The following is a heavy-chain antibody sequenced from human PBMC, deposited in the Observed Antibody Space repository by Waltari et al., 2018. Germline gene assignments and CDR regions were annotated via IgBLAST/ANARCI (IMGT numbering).Heavy chain of an antibody. V-gene: IGHV4-30-4*01. CDR1: GGSISSGAYY. CDR2: IYYSGST. CDR3: AREDSTWEGHYFYYYMDV. Sequence: QVQLQESGPGLVKPSQTLSLTCTVSGGSISSGAYYWSWIRQSPGKGLEWIGYIYYSGSTYYNPALESRVTMSIDTSKHQFSRKLSSVTAADTAVYYCAREDSTWEGHYFYYYMDVWGKGTTVTVSS. J-gene: IGHJ6*03. D-gene: IGHD6-13*01.